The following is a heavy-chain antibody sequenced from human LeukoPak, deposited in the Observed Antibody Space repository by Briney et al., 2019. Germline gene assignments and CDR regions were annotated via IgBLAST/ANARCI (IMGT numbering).Heavy chain of an antibody. CDR3: ARDSRIAAAAPPYNWFDP. CDR2: ISAYNGNT. V-gene: IGHV1-18*01. Sequence: ASVKVSCKASGYTFTSYGISWVRQAPGQGLEWMGWISAYNGNTNYAQKLQGRVTMTTDTSTSTAYMELRSLRSDDTAVYYCARDSRIAAAAPPYNWFDPWGQGTLVTVSS. D-gene: IGHD6-13*01. J-gene: IGHJ5*02. CDR1: GYTFTSYG.